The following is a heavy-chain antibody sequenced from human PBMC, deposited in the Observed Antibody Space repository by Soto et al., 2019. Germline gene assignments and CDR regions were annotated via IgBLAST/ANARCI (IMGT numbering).Heavy chain of an antibody. J-gene: IGHJ3*02. V-gene: IGHV3-9*01. D-gene: IGHD3-10*01. Sequence: PGGSLRLSCAASGFTFDDYAMHWVRQAPGKGLEWVSGISWNSGSIGYADSVKGRFTISRDNAKSSLYLQMNSLRAEDTALYYCEKDMSSSGTDAFDIWGQGTMVTVSS. CDR2: ISWNSGSI. CDR1: GFTFDDYA. CDR3: EKDMSSSGTDAFDI.